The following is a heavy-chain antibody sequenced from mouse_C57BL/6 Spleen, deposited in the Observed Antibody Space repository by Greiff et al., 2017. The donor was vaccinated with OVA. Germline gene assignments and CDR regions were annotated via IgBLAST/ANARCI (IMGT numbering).Heavy chain of an antibody. CDR2: IYPGSGST. CDR3: ARAVRYFDV. V-gene: IGHV1-55*01. Sequence: QVHVKQPGAELVKPGASVKMSCKASGYTFTSYWITWVKQRPGQGLEWIGDIYPGSGSTNYNEKFKSKATLTVDTSSSTAYMQLSSLTSEDSAVYYCARAVRYFDVWGTGTTVTVSS. D-gene: IGHD1-1*01. CDR1: GYTFTSYW. J-gene: IGHJ1*03.